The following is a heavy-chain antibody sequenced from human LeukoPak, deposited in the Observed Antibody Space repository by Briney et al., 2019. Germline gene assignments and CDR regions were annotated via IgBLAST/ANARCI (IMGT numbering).Heavy chain of an antibody. Sequence: GGSLRLSCAASGFTFDDYAMHWVRQAPGKGLEWVSGISWNSGSIGYADSVKGRFTISRDNAKNPLYLQMNSLRAEDTASYYCAKAPRSGSWYGGGYYFDYWGQGTLVTVSS. CDR1: GFTFDDYA. CDR3: AKAPRSGSWYGGGYYFDY. D-gene: IGHD6-13*01. CDR2: ISWNSGSI. J-gene: IGHJ4*02. V-gene: IGHV3-9*01.